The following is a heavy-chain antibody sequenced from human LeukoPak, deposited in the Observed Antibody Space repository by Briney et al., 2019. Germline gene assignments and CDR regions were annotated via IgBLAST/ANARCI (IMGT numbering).Heavy chain of an antibody. CDR2: ISYDGSNK. V-gene: IGHV3-30-3*01. CDR1: GFTFSSYA. CDR3: ANGIFDY. J-gene: IGHJ4*02. Sequence: PGGSLRLSCAASGFTFSSYAMHWVRQAPGKGLEWVAVISYDGSNKYYADSVKGRFTISRDNSKNTLYLQMNSLRAEDTAVYYCANGIFDYWGQGTLVTVSS. D-gene: IGHD1-26*01.